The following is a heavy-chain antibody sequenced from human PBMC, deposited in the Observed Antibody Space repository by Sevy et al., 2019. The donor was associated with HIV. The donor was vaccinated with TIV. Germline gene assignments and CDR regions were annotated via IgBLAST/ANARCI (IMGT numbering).Heavy chain of an antibody. CDR2: IKSKTDGGTT. Sequence: GGSLRLSCAASGFTFSNAWMSWVRQAPGKGLEWVGRIKSKTDGGTTDYAAPVKGRFTISRDDSKNTLYLQMNSLKTEDTAVYYCTTDVGRWLQLRGGGYWGQGTLVTVSS. J-gene: IGHJ4*02. D-gene: IGHD5-12*01. V-gene: IGHV3-15*01. CDR1: GFTFSNAW. CDR3: TTDVGRWLQLRGGGY.